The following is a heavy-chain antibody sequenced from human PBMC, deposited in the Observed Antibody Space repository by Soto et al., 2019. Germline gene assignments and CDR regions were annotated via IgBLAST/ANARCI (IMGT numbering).Heavy chain of an antibody. CDR3: AGHHGHTRSKNWFDP. D-gene: IGHD2-21*01. V-gene: IGHV1-18*01. CDR2: ISTYSGDT. J-gene: IGHJ5*02. Sequence: QVHLVQCGVGVKTPGASEKVSCQASGYNFFTYDLSWVRQAPGQGLEWMGWISTYSGDTKYAQKFQGRVTMTTDTSTTTSYLEPRSLRSADTAVYSCAGHHGHTRSKNWFDPWGQGTLVTVSS. CDR1: GYNFFTYD.